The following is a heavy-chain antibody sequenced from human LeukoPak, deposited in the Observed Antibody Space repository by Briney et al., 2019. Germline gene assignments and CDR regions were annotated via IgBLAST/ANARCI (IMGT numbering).Heavy chain of an antibody. CDR3: ARDGQWELRLTGMDV. J-gene: IGHJ6*02. CDR1: GYAFTGYY. V-gene: IGHV1-2*02. D-gene: IGHD1-26*01. CDR2: INPNSGGT. Sequence: EASVKVSCKASGYAFTGYYMHWVRQAPGQGLEWMGWINPNSGGTNYAQKFQGRVTMTRDTSISTAYMELSRLRSDDTAVYYCARDGQWELRLTGMDVWGQGTTVTVSS.